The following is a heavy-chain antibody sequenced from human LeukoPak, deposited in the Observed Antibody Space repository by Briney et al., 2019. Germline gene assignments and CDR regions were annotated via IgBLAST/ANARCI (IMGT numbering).Heavy chain of an antibody. V-gene: IGHV3-30-3*01. J-gene: IGHJ4*02. CDR1: GFTFSSYA. Sequence: QPGGSLRLSCAASGFTFSSYAMRWVRQAPGKGLGWVAVISYDGSNKYYADSVKGRFTISRDKSKNTLYLQMNSLRAEDTAVYYCARGSAAAASTFDYWGQGTLVTVSS. CDR2: ISYDGSNK. CDR3: ARGSAAAASTFDY. D-gene: IGHD6-13*01.